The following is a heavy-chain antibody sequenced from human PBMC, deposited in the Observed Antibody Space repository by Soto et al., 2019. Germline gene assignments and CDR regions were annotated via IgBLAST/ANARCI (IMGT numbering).Heavy chain of an antibody. J-gene: IGHJ4*02. V-gene: IGHV1-3*01. CDR2: IGAGNGNT. CDR1: GYTLRTST. CDR3: AKGLGLYYFDD. D-gene: IGHD1-26*01. Sequence: ASVKVSCKASGYTLRTSTVHWVRQAPGQRLEWMGWIGAGNGNTKYSQKFQGRVTITRDTSASTAYMELSSLRSEDTAVYYCAKGLGLYYFDDWGQGTLVTVSS.